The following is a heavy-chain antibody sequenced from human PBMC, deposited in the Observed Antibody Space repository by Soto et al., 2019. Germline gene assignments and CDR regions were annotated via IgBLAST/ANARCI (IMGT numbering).Heavy chain of an antibody. CDR3: ARDLTVFGVLNGDSPMDV. J-gene: IGHJ6*02. D-gene: IGHD3-3*01. CDR2: ISYDGGNA. V-gene: IGHV3-30*03. Sequence: PXGSLTLSCAGSGFSFSNHVMHLVRQAPGKGLEWVAVISYDGGNAYYAESVKGRFTVSRDNSKNTMYIEMSSVRGDDTAVYYCARDLTVFGVLNGDSPMDVWGQGTTVTVSS. CDR1: GFSFSNHV.